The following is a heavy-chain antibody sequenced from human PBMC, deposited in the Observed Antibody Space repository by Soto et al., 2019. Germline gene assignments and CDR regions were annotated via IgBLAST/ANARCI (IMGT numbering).Heavy chain of an antibody. J-gene: IGHJ4*02. Sequence: EVQLVESGGGLVQPGGSLRLSCAASGFTFSSYSMNWVRQAPGKGLEWVSYISSSSSTIYYADSVKGRFTISRDNAKNSLYMQMNRLSAEDTAVYYCARGGGCSGGSCKFDYWGQGTLVTVSS. CDR3: ARGGGCSGGSCKFDY. CDR1: GFTFSSYS. V-gene: IGHV3-48*01. D-gene: IGHD2-15*01. CDR2: ISSSSSTI.